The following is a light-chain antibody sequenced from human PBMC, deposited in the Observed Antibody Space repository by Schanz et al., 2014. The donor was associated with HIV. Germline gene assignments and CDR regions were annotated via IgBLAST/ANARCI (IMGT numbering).Light chain of an antibody. Sequence: DIQMTQSPSSLSASVGDRVTITCRASQSISSYLNWYQQKPGKAPKLLIYAASSLQSGVPSRFSGSGSGTDFTLTITSLQPDDFATYYCQQYNTNSYTFGPGTKLDLK. CDR2: AAS. V-gene: IGKV1-39*01. J-gene: IGKJ2*01. CDR1: QSISSY. CDR3: QQYNTNSYT.